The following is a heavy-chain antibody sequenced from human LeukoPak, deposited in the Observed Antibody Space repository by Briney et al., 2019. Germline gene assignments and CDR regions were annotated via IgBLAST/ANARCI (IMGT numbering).Heavy chain of an antibody. CDR3: ARRPGIVGAPEDY. CDR1: GGSISSSSYY. J-gene: IGHJ4*02. D-gene: IGHD1-26*01. CDR2: IYYSGST. V-gene: IGHV4-39*01. Sequence: SETLSLTCTVSGGSISSSSYYWGWIRQPPGKGLEWIGSIYYSGSTYYNPSLKSRVTISVDTSKNQFSLKLSSVTAADTAVYYCARRPGIVGAPEDYWGQGTLVTVSS.